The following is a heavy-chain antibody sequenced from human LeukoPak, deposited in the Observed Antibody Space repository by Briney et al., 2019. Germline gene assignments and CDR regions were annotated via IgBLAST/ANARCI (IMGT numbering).Heavy chain of an antibody. CDR1: GGTFSSYA. CDR2: IIPIFGTA. CDR3: AFGQDYGAPDGSFDI. D-gene: IGHD4-17*01. J-gene: IGHJ3*02. Sequence: GASVTVSCKASGGTFSSYAISWVRQAPGQGLEWMGGIIPIFGTANYAQKFRGRVTITADKSTSTAYMELSSLRSEDTAVYYCAFGQDYGAPDGSFDIWGQGTMVTVSS. V-gene: IGHV1-69*06.